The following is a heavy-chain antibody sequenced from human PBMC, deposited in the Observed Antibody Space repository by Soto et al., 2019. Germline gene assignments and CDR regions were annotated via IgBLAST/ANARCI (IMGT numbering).Heavy chain of an antibody. CDR2: IYPDDSDI. CDR1: GYIFSIYW. CDR3: ARGVTGGLAAFDI. J-gene: IGHJ3*02. V-gene: IGHV5-51*01. Sequence: PGESLKISCKASGYIFSIYWIGWVRQMPGKGLEWMGIIYPDDSDIRYNPSFHGQVTISADKSISTAYLQWSSLKAPDTAMYYCARGVTGGLAAFDIWGQGTMVTVSS. D-gene: IGHD2-8*02.